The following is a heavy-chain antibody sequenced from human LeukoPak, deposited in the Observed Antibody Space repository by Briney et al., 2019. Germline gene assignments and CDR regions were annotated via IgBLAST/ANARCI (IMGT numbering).Heavy chain of an antibody. CDR1: GGSISSSSYY. J-gene: IGHJ5*02. V-gene: IGHV4-39*07. CDR3: ARGRGLRDP. CDR2: INHSGST. Sequence: PSETLSLTCTVSGGSISSSSYYWGWIRQPPGKGLEWIGEINHSGSTNYNPSLKSRVTISVDTSKNQFSLKLSSVTAADTAVYYCARGRGLRDPWGQGTLVTVSS. D-gene: IGHD5-18*01.